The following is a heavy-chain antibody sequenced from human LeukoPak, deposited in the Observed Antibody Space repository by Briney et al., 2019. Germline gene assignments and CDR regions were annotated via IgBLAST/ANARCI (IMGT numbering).Heavy chain of an antibody. D-gene: IGHD3-16*01. J-gene: IGHJ4*02. V-gene: IGHV3-21*01. CDR1: GFTFSTYW. CDR2: ISSSSSYI. CDR3: ARDRVPGGPYYFDY. Sequence: GGSLRLSCAASGFTFSTYWMSWVRQAPGKGLEWVSSISSSSSYIYYADSVKGRFTISRDNSKNTLYLQMNSLRAEDTAVYYCARDRVPGGPYYFDYWGQGTLVTVSS.